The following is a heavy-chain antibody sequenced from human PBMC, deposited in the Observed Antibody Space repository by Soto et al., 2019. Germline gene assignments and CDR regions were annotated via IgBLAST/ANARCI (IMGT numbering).Heavy chain of an antibody. J-gene: IGHJ4*02. V-gene: IGHV1-18*01. CDR2: ISPYDGNT. CDR1: GYTFTSYG. Sequence: ASVKVSCKASGYTFTSYGISWVRQAPGQGLEWMGWISPYDGNTNYAQKLQGRVTMTTDTSTSTAYMELRSLRSDDTAVYYCAREGSGMWFGELLPDYWGQGTLVTVSS. D-gene: IGHD3-10*01. CDR3: AREGSGMWFGELLPDY.